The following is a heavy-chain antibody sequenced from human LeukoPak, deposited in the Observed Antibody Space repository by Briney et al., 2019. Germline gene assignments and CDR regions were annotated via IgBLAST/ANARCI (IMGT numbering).Heavy chain of an antibody. D-gene: IGHD3-10*01. CDR2: IYPGDSDT. Sequence: GESLKISCKASGYSFISYWIAWVLQMPGKGLEWMGIIYPGDSDTRYSPSFQGQVTISVDKSSSTAYLQWSSLKASDTAMYYCARPYGSGSYYTHFDYWGQGTLVTVSS. CDR1: GYSFISYW. J-gene: IGHJ4*02. V-gene: IGHV5-51*01. CDR3: ARPYGSGSYYTHFDY.